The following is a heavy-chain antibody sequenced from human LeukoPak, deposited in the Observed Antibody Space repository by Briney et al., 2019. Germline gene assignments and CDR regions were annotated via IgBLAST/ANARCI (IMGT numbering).Heavy chain of an antibody. Sequence: SETLSLTCTVSGGSISSYYWNWIRQPAGKGLEWIGRIYASGITNYHPSLKSRVAISVDTSKNQFSLRLSSVTAADTAVYYCARGQKYRSGYTVTELGSGYFDYWGQGPLVTVSS. V-gene: IGHV4-4*07. CDR2: IYASGIT. D-gene: IGHD5-18*01. J-gene: IGHJ4*02. CDR1: GGSISSYY. CDR3: ARGQKYRSGYTVTELGSGYFDY.